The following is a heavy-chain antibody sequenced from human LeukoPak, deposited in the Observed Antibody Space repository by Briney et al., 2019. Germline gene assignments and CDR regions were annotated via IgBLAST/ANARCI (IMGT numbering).Heavy chain of an antibody. CDR2: IRPDGIEK. Sequence: PGGSLRLSCAASGFTFSSSWMTWVRQAPGKGLEWVANIRPDGIEKYYVDSVKGRFTISRDNSKNTLYLQMNSLRAEDTAVYYCARGKKTYGGGMDYWGQGTLVTVSS. CDR1: GFTFSSSW. D-gene: IGHD2-8*01. J-gene: IGHJ4*02. CDR3: ARGKKTYGGGMDY. V-gene: IGHV3-7*01.